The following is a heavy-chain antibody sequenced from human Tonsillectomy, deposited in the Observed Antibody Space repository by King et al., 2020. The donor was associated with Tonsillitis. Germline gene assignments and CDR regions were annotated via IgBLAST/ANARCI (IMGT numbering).Heavy chain of an antibody. CDR3: ARDSDYGDYGFDY. CDR1: GFTFSNFA. V-gene: IGHV3-30*04. CDR2: ISYDGRNE. Sequence: VQLVESGGGVVQPGRSLRLSCAASGFTFSNFALHLVRQAPGKGLEWMAGISYDGRNEYYSDSVKGLFTTSRDKSKTTLYLQMNSLRAEDTAVYYCARDSDYGDYGFDYWGQGTLVTVSS. D-gene: IGHD4-17*01. J-gene: IGHJ4*02.